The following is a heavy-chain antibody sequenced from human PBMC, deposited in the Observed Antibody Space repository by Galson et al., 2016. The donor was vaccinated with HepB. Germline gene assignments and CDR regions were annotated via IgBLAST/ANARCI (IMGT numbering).Heavy chain of an antibody. CDR3: AKVVGRFGSGGDAFDI. CDR2: ISGSSAT. Sequence: SLRLSCAASGFTFRNYDTSWVRQAPGKGLEWVSAISGSSATYYADSVKGRFTISRDNSKNTLYLQINSLRAEDTAVYYCAKVVGRFGSGGDAFDIWGQGTLVTVSS. CDR1: GFTFRNYD. J-gene: IGHJ3*02. V-gene: IGHV3-23*01. D-gene: IGHD3-10*01.